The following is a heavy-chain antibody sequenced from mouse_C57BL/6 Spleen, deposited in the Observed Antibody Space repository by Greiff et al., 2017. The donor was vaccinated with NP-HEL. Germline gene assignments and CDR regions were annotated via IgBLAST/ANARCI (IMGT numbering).Heavy chain of an antibody. CDR2: LDPSDSYT. D-gene: IGHD2-3*01. Sequence: QVHVKQPGAELVMPGASVKLSCKASGYTFTSYWMHWVKQRPGQGLEWIGELDPSDSYTNYNQKFKGKSTLTVDKSSSTAYMQLSSLTSEDSAVYYCARGDGYYFAYWGQGTLVTVSA. CDR3: ARGDGYYFAY. V-gene: IGHV1-69*01. CDR1: GYTFTSYW. J-gene: IGHJ3*01.